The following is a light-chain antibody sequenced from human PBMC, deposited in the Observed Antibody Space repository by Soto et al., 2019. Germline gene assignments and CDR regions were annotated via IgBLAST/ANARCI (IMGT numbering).Light chain of an antibody. Sequence: QSALTQPASVSGSPGQSITISCTGTSSDVGGYNYVSWYQQHPGKAPKLMIYDVSNRPSGVSNRFSGSKSGNTASLTISGRQAEDEADYYCISYTSSSPYVLFGGGTKVTVL. V-gene: IGLV2-14*01. J-gene: IGLJ2*01. CDR1: SSDVGGYNY. CDR2: DVS. CDR3: ISYTSSSPYVL.